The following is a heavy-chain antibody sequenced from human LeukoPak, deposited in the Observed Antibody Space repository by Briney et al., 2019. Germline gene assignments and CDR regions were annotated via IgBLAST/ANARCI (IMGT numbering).Heavy chain of an antibody. J-gene: IGHJ5*02. D-gene: IGHD2-15*01. CDR2: IIPIFGTA. Sequence: SVKVSCKASGGTFSSYAISWVRQAPGQGLEWMGGIIPIFGTANYAQKFQGRVTITADESTSTAYMELSSLRSEDTAVYYCARAIVVVVAATPVLIWFDPWGQGTLVTVSS. CDR1: GGTFSSYA. V-gene: IGHV1-69*13. CDR3: ARAIVVVVAATPVLIWFDP.